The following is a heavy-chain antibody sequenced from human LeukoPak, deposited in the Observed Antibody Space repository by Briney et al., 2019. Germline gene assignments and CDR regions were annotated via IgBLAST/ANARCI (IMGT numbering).Heavy chain of an antibody. D-gene: IGHD1-1*01. CDR2: IYYSGST. V-gene: IGHV4-59*01. Sequence: PSETLSLTCTVSGGSISRYYWSWIRQPPGKGLEWIGYIYYSGSTNYNPSLKSRVTISVDTSKNQFSLKLSSVTTADTAVYYCARVTSGPSFDYWGQGTLVTVSS. J-gene: IGHJ4*02. CDR1: GGSISRYY. CDR3: ARVTSGPSFDY.